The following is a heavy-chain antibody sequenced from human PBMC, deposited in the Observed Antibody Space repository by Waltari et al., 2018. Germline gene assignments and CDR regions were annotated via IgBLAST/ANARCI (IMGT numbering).Heavy chain of an antibody. CDR3: AKSDGGIKRWLQSDFDY. V-gene: IGHV3-30*18. Sequence: QVHRVESGAGMDQHGGSLSLSGSASGFSFRCYVMTSVRQVPGKGGEWVGIMSYDGSREDYTDSVKSRFTIFRDNSRNTLYLQMNSLRAEDTAVYYCAKSDGGIKRWLQSDFDYWGQGTLVTVSS. CDR1: GFSFRCYV. CDR2: MSYDGSRE. J-gene: IGHJ4*02. D-gene: IGHD3-16*01.